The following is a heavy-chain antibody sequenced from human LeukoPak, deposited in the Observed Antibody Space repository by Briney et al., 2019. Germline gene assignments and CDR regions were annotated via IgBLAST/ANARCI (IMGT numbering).Heavy chain of an antibody. D-gene: IGHD3-10*01. CDR3: ARDATPGDWFDP. V-gene: IGHV4-38-2*02. J-gene: IGHJ5*02. CDR2: IYHSGST. Sequence: SETLSLTCAVSGYSISSDYYWGWIRQPPGKGLEWIGSIYHSGSTYYNPSLKSRVTISVDTSKNQFSLKLSSVTAADTAVYYCARDATPGDWFDPWGQGTLVTVSS. CDR1: GYSISSDYY.